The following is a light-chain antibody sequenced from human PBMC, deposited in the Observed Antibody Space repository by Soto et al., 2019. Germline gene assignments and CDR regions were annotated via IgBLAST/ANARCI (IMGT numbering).Light chain of an antibody. CDR2: GAS. J-gene: IGKJ1*01. V-gene: IGKV3-20*01. CDR1: QSVSSNT. CDR3: QQYGTSPSWT. Sequence: ETGLTQASGTLSVAPGEKATLSCRASQSVSSNTLAWYQQKPGQAPRLLMYGASTRATGIPDRFSGSGSGTDFTLTVSRLEPDDFAVYYCQQYGTSPSWTFGQGTKVDIK.